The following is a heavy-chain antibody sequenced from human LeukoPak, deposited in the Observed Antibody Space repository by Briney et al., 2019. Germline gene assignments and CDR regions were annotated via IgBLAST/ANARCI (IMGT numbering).Heavy chain of an antibody. CDR1: GFTFSSYA. J-gene: IGHJ4*02. CDR2: ISYDGSNK. V-gene: IGHV3-30-3*01. D-gene: IGHD5-24*01. CDR3: ARDRGDGYNYFDY. Sequence: GGSLRLSCAASGFTFSSYAMHWVRQAPGKGLEWVAVISYDGSNKYYADSVKGRFTISRDNSKNTLYLQMNSLRAGDTAVYYCARDRGDGYNYFDYWGQGTLVTVSS.